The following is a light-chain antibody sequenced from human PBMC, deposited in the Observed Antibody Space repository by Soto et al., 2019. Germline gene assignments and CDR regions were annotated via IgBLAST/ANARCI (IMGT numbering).Light chain of an antibody. CDR1: SGSIGSSY. J-gene: IGLJ3*02. CDR3: QSYDTSNPLV. Sequence: NFMLTQPHSVSESPGKTVTISCTRSSGSIGSSYVQWYQQRPGSSPTTVIFEDNQRPTGVPVRFSGSIDSSSNSASFVISGLRTEDEADYYCQSYDTSNPLVFGGGTKVTVL. CDR2: EDN. V-gene: IGLV6-57*01.